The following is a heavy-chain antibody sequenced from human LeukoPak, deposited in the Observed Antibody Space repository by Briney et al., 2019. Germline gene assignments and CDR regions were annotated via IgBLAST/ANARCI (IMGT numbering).Heavy chain of an antibody. CDR2: INPNSGDT. V-gene: IGHV1-2*02. D-gene: IGHD7-27*01. J-gene: IGHJ4*02. Sequence: ASVKVSCKTSGYTFTDYYMHWVRQAPGQGLEWVGWINPNSGDTNYAQRFQGRVTMTRDTSISTAYMELSRLRADDTAVCYCARGGKSELGACDYWGQGTLVTVSS. CDR1: GYTFTDYY. CDR3: ARGGKSELGACDY.